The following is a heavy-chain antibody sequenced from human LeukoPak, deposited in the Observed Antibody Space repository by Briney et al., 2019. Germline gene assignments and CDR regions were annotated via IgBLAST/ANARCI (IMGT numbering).Heavy chain of an antibody. CDR3: AREQGYSNAFDI. CDR2: IYNSGST. J-gene: IGHJ3*02. CDR1: GGSISSGDSY. V-gene: IGHV4-30-4*01. D-gene: IGHD2-21*01. Sequence: PSETLSLTYTVSGGSISSGDSYWRWIRQPPGKGLEWIAYIYNSGSTYYNPSLKSRVTTSIDTFKNQLSLNLTSVTAADTAVYYCAREQGYSNAFDIWGQGTMVTVSS.